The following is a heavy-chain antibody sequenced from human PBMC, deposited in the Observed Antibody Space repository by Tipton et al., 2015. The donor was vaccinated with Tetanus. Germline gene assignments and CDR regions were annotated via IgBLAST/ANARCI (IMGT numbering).Heavy chain of an antibody. CDR2: IYPDDSDT. D-gene: IGHD3-22*01. V-gene: IGHV5-51*01. CDR3: ARGSSRSPYYYGMDV. CDR1: GDSFSTYW. J-gene: IGHJ6*02. Sequence: VQLVQSGAEVKKPGESLKISCKGSGDSFSTYWIGWVRQMPGKGLEWMGTIYPDDSDTRYSPSFQGQVTISADKSISTAYLQWSSLKASDTAMYYCARGSSRSPYYYGMDVWGQGTTVSVSS.